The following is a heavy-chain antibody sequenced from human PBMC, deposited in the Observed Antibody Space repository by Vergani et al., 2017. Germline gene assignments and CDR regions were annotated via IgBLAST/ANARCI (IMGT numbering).Heavy chain of an antibody. V-gene: IGHV3-21*01. CDR2: ISSSSSYI. CDR3: ARTLFYYNRSGYYSGFFDY. Sequence: EVQLVESGGGLVKPGGSLRLFCAASGFTFSSYSMNWVRQAPGKGLAGVASISSSSSYIYYADSVKGRFTISRDNAKNSLYLQMNSLRAEDTAVYYCARTLFYYNRSGYYSGFFDYWSQGTLVTVSS. CDR1: GFTFSSYS. D-gene: IGHD3-22*01. J-gene: IGHJ4*02.